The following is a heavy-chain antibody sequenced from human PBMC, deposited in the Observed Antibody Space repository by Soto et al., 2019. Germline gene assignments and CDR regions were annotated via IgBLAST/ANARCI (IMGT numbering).Heavy chain of an antibody. CDR2: INPKSGGT. J-gene: IGHJ4*02. V-gene: IGHV1-2*02. CDR3: ARDLAKGGGSAGFDY. D-gene: IGHD1-26*01. Sequence: ASVKVSCKTSGYTFSGFYIHWVRQAPGQGLGWMGWINPKSGGTMYPQKFQGRVTMTWDTSISTAYMALTRLRSDDTAVYYCARDLAKGGGSAGFDYWGQGALVTVSS. CDR1: GYTFSGFY.